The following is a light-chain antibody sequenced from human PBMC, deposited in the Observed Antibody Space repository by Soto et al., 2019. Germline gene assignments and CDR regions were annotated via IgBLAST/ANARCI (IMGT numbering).Light chain of an antibody. Sequence: EIVMTQSPATLSVAPGERATLSCRSSHIVNSNLAWYQQKPGQAPRLLIYGASTRATDIPARFSGSGSGTEFTLTISSLQSEDFAVYYCQQYNNWPRTFGQGTKVDIK. CDR3: QQYNNWPRT. CDR2: GAS. V-gene: IGKV3-15*01. J-gene: IGKJ1*01. CDR1: HIVNSN.